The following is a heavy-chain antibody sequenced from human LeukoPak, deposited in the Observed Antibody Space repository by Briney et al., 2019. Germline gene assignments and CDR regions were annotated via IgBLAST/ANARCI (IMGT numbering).Heavy chain of an antibody. CDR1: GGTFSSYA. Sequence: SVKVSCKPSGGTFSSYAISWVRPAPGQGLEWMGGIIPIFGTANYAQKFQGRVTITTDESTSTAYMELSSLRSEDTAVYYCARTTVTKGNYYYYMDVWGKGTTVTVSS. D-gene: IGHD4-17*01. CDR3: ARTTVTKGNYYYYMDV. CDR2: IIPIFGTA. J-gene: IGHJ6*03. V-gene: IGHV1-69*05.